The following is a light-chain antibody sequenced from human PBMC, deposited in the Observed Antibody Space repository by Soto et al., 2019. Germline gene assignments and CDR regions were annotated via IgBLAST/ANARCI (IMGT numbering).Light chain of an antibody. CDR1: TGAVTSGHY. J-gene: IGLJ2*01. V-gene: IGLV7-46*01. Sequence: QAVVTQEPSLTVSPGGTVTLTCGSSTGAVTSGHYPYWFQQRPGQAPKTLIFDTSNKHSYTPARFSGSLLGGKAALTLSGAQPEDEADYYCLLSYSAIGVFGGGTKLTVL. CDR2: DTS. CDR3: LLSYSAIGV.